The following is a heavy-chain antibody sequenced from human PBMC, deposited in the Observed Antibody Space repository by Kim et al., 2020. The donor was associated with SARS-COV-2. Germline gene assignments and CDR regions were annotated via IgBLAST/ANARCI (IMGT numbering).Heavy chain of an antibody. V-gene: IGHV3-21*01. D-gene: IGHD6-25*01. Sequence: ADSVKGRFTISRDNAKNSLYLQTISLRAEDTAVYYCARGMTVQQRCPLDYWGQGTLVTISS. CDR3: ARGMTVQQRCPLDY. J-gene: IGHJ4*02.